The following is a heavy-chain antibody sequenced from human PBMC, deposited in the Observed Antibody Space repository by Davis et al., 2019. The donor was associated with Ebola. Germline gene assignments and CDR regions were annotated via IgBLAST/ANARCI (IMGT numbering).Heavy chain of an antibody. J-gene: IGHJ6*02. Sequence: ASVKVSCKASGYTFTGYYMHWVRQAPGQGLEWMGWINPNSGGTNYAQKFQGRVTMTRDTSISTAYMELSRLRSDDTAVYYCARALPYSSSWCGWFDYYYGMDVWGQGTTVTVSS. CDR3: ARALPYSSSWCGWFDYYYGMDV. V-gene: IGHV1-2*02. CDR1: GYTFTGYY. CDR2: INPNSGGT. D-gene: IGHD6-13*01.